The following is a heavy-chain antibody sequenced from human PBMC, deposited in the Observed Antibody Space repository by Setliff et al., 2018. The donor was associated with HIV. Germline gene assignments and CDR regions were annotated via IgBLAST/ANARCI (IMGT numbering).Heavy chain of an antibody. CDR3: ARGGGYDRSGYYPFDY. CDR1: GGSISSYY. Sequence: SETLSLTCTVSGGSISSYYWSWIRQPAGKGLEWIGRIYTSGGTKYNPSLKSRVTMSVDTSKNQFSLKLSSVTAADTAVYCCARGGGYDRSGYYPFDYWGQGTPVTVSS. J-gene: IGHJ4*02. D-gene: IGHD3-22*01. V-gene: IGHV4-4*07. CDR2: IYTSGGT.